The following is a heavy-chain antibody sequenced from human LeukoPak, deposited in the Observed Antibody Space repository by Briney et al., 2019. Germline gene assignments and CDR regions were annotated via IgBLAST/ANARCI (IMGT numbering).Heavy chain of an antibody. CDR2: ITWKSGSI. J-gene: IGHJ4*02. CDR3: AKDSSGWYFDY. Sequence: GGSLRLSCAASGFTFDDYAMHWVRHAPGKGLECVSGITWKSGSIGYADSVKGRFTISRDNAKNTMDLQMNSLRAEDTAVYYCAKDSSGWYFDYWGQGTLVTVSS. CDR1: GFTFDDYA. D-gene: IGHD6-19*01. V-gene: IGHV3-9*01.